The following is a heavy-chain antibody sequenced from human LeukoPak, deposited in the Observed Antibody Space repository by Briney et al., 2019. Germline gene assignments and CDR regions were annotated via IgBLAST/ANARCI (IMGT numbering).Heavy chain of an antibody. Sequence: KSSETLSLTCTVSGGSISSYYWSWIRQPAGKGLEWIGRIYTSGSTNYNPSLKSRVTMSVDTSKNQFSLKLRSVTAADTAVYYCARAAYCGGDCLYDAFDIWGQGTMVTVSS. V-gene: IGHV4-4*07. CDR3: ARAAYCGGDCLYDAFDI. D-gene: IGHD2-21*02. J-gene: IGHJ3*02. CDR2: IYTSGST. CDR1: GGSISSYY.